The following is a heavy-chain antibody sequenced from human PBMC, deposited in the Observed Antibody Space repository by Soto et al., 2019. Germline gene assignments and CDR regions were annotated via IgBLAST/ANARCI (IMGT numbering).Heavy chain of an antibody. J-gene: IGHJ6*03. D-gene: IGHD6-13*01. V-gene: IGHV4-59*01. CDR1: GGSISPYY. Sequence: VQLQESGPGLVKPSETLSLTCTVSGGSISPYYWSCIRHPPGKGLEWIGYIYDSGKTNYNHALESRVTISVDTSRHQFSLKLTSVPAADTALYYCARKGAAASYSHYYMDFWGRGTTVTVSS. CDR2: IYDSGKT. CDR3: ARKGAAASYSHYYMDF.